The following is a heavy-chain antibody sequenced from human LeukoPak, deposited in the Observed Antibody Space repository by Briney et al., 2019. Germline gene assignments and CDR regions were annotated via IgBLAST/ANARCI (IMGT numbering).Heavy chain of an antibody. Sequence: GGSLRLSCTASGFTFGDYAMTWVRQAPGKGLEWVGFIRSKVYGGTPEYAASVKGRFTISRDDSKGIAYLQINSLKTEDTAVYYCTRDQTPYYWGQGTLVTVSS. V-gene: IGHV3-49*04. J-gene: IGHJ4*02. CDR1: GFTFGDYA. CDR3: TRDQTPYY. CDR2: IRSKVYGGTP.